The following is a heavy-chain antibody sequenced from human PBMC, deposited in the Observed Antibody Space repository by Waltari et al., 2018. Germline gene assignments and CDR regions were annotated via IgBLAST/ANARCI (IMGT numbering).Heavy chain of an antibody. CDR1: GGSFSGYY. CDR3: ARFITMVRGVIGWFDP. J-gene: IGHJ5*02. D-gene: IGHD3-10*01. CDR2: INHSGST. Sequence: QVQLQQWGAGLLKPSETLSLTCAVYGGSFSGYYWSWIRQPPGKGLEWIGEINHSGSTNSNPSLKSRVTISVDTSKNQFSLKLSSVTAADTAVYYCARFITMVRGVIGWFDPWGQGTLVTVSS. V-gene: IGHV4-34*01.